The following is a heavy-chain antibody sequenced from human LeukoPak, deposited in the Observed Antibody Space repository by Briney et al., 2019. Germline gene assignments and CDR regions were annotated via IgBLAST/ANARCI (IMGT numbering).Heavy chain of an antibody. CDR1: GFTFSSYA. CDR2: IGSSGGT. Sequence: GGSLRLSCAASGFTFSSYAMTWVRQAPGKGLEWVSAIGSSGGTYYADSVKGRFTISRDNSKNTLYLQMNSLRAEDTAVYYCAKGTSWMSPYYYMDFWGTGTTVTVSS. V-gene: IGHV3-23*01. CDR3: AKGTSWMSPYYYMDF. J-gene: IGHJ6*03. D-gene: IGHD2-2*01.